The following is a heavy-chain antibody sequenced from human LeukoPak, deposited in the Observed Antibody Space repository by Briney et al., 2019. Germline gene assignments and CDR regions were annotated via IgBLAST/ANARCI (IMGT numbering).Heavy chain of an antibody. D-gene: IGHD3-3*01. CDR2: ISGSGGST. CDR1: GFTFSSYA. Sequence: GGSLRLSCAASGFTFSSYAMSWVRQAPGKGLEWVSAISGSGGSTYYADSVKGRFTISRDNSKNTLYLQMNSLRAEDTAVYYCAKDTYTIFGAGDNWFDPWGQGTLVTVSS. V-gene: IGHV3-23*01. J-gene: IGHJ5*02. CDR3: AKDTYTIFGAGDNWFDP.